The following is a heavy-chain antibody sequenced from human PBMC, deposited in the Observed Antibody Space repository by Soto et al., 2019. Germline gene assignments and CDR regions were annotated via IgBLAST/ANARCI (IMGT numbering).Heavy chain of an antibody. Sequence: GGSLRLSCTAYGLGVRNNYMSWVRPAPGMGLEWVSVIYNDGTTYYADSVKGRFTLSRDTSKNTLSLQMDSLRAEDTAVYYCVRPLPSGRNYGMDVWGQGSTVTVS. V-gene: IGHV3-53*01. CDR2: IYNDGTT. CDR1: GLGVRNNY. CDR3: VRPLPSGRNYGMDV. J-gene: IGHJ6*02.